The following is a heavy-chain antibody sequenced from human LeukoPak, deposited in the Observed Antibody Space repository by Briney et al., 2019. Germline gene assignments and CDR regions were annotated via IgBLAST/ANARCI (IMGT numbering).Heavy chain of an antibody. CDR2: ITNSVIAT. Sequence: GGSLRLSCAASGFTFRDYYMGAIRPGPRKGVECVLYITNSVIATYTAHSVKGRFAISTENAKRSLYIQMHSLRAEDTAVYYCARAFHDAFDIWGQGTMVTVSS. CDR1: GFTFRDYY. V-gene: IGHV3-11*04. J-gene: IGHJ3*02. D-gene: IGHD2/OR15-2a*01. CDR3: ARAFHDAFDI.